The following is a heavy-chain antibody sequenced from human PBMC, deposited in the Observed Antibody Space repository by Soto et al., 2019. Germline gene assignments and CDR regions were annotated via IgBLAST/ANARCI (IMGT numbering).Heavy chain of an antibody. Sequence: VGSQILCCAASGGTFSSYGMSWIRQDPGKGLEWVSSISSTGSYTNYADSVRGRFTISRDNSKNTLYLQMSSLRAEDSAVYYCARGSKDSYPGSRIFDFWGRGTLVTLSS. V-gene: IGHV3-21*04. CDR1: GGTFSSYG. CDR3: ARGSKDSYPGSRIFDF. CDR2: ISSTGSYT. D-gene: IGHD3-10*01. J-gene: IGHJ4*02.